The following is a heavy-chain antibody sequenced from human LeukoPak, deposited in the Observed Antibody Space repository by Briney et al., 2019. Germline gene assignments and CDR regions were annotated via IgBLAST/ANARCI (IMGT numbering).Heavy chain of an antibody. D-gene: IGHD3-10*01. Sequence: GGSLRLSCAASGFTFTNAWMSWVRQAPGKRLEWVGRIKSKTDGGTRDFAAPVKGRFSISRDDSKNTVYLQMNSLKIEDTAVYYCATGTGMSDFDYWGRGTLVTVSS. V-gene: IGHV3-15*01. CDR3: ATGTGMSDFDY. CDR2: IKSKTDGGTR. CDR1: GFTFTNAW. J-gene: IGHJ4*02.